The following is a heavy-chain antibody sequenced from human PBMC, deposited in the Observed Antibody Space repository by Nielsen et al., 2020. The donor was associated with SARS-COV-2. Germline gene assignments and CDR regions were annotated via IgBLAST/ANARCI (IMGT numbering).Heavy chain of an antibody. CDR2: ISYDGSLK. CDR1: GFTFDDYG. Sequence: GGSLRLSCAASGFTFDDYGMHWVRQAPGKGLEWVAVISYDGSLKYPADSLKGRFTISRDNSKNTLYLEMNSLRPEDTGVYYCAKEGVDTQYYFDYWGQGNLVTVSS. D-gene: IGHD5-18*01. V-gene: IGHV3-30*18. CDR3: AKEGVDTQYYFDY. J-gene: IGHJ4*02.